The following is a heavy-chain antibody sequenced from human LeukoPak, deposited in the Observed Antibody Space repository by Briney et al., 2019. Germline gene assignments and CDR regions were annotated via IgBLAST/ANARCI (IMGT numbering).Heavy chain of an antibody. Sequence: GGSLRLSCAAPGFSFDDYAIHWVRQAPGKGLEWVSLISGDGGSTFYADSVKGRFTISRDNSKNSLYLQMSSLRSEDTALYYCARESDSSGWYDSWGQGTLVTVSS. J-gene: IGHJ5*01. CDR1: GFSFDDYA. D-gene: IGHD3-22*01. CDR2: ISGDGGST. CDR3: ARESDSSGWYDS. V-gene: IGHV3-43*02.